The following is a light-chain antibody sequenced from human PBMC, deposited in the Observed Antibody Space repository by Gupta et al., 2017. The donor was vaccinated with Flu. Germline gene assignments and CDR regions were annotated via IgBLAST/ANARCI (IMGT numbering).Light chain of an antibody. V-gene: IGKV4-1*01. CDR3: QQYYSTPQT. Sequence: SLGERTTIQCRSSKSVLYSSNNRSYLAWYQQKSGQPPKLLIYCASTRESGVPDRFSGSGSGTYFTLTISSLQAEDFAVYYCQQYYSTPQTFGQGTKVEIK. J-gene: IGKJ1*01. CDR2: CAS. CDR1: KSVLYSSNNRSY.